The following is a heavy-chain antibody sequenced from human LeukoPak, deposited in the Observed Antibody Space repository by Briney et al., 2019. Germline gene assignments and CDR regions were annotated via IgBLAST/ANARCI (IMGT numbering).Heavy chain of an antibody. CDR2: IKQDGSEK. CDR1: GFTFSSYW. V-gene: IGHV3-7*05. J-gene: IGHJ6*02. Sequence: GGSLRLSCAASGFTFSSYWMSWVRQAPGKGLEWVANIKQDGSEKYYADSVKGRFTISRDNAKNSLYLQMNSLRAEDTAVYYCARDRGIAARPAYYYGMDVWGQGTTVTVSS. D-gene: IGHD6-6*01. CDR3: ARDRGIAARPAYYYGMDV.